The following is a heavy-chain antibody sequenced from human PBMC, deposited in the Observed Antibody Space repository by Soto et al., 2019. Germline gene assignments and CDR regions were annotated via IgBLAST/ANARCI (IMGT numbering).Heavy chain of an antibody. CDR2: IYYSGST. J-gene: IGHJ2*01. CDR3: ARPYGDYPYNWYFDL. V-gene: IGHV4-30-4*01. D-gene: IGHD4-17*01. CDR1: GGSISSGDYY. Sequence: QVQLQESGPGLVKPSQTLSLTCTVSGGSISSGDYYWRWIRQPPGKGLEWIGYIYYSGSTYYNPSLKSRVTIPVDTSKNQFSLKLSSVTAADTAVYYCARPYGDYPYNWYFDLWGRGTLVTVSS.